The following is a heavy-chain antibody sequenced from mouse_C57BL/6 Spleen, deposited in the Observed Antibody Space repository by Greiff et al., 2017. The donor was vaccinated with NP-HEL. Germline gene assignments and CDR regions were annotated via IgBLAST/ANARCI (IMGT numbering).Heavy chain of an antibody. V-gene: IGHV5-6*01. D-gene: IGHD2-2*01. J-gene: IGHJ2*01. CDR3: ARQDGYAYYFDY. Sequence: EVHLVESGGDLVKPGGSLKLSCAASGFTFSSYGMSWVRQTPDKRLEWVATISSGGSYTYYPDSVKGRFTISRDNAKNTLYLQMSSLKSEDTAMYYCARQDGYAYYFDYWGQGTTLTVSS. CDR2: ISSGGSYT. CDR1: GFTFSSYG.